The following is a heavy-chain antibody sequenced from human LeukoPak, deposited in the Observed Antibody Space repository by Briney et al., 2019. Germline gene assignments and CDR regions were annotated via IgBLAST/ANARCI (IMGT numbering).Heavy chain of an antibody. CDR3: AKAPSGYDFWSGSLGYYYYGMDV. J-gene: IGHJ6*02. Sequence: HPGGSLRLSCAASGFTFSSYAMSWVRQAPGKGLEWVSAISGSGGSTYYADSVKGRFTISRDNSKNTLYLQMNSLRAEDTAVYYCAKAPSGYDFWSGSLGYYYYGMDVWGQGTTVTVSS. CDR2: ISGSGGST. D-gene: IGHD3-3*01. V-gene: IGHV3-23*01. CDR1: GFTFSSYA.